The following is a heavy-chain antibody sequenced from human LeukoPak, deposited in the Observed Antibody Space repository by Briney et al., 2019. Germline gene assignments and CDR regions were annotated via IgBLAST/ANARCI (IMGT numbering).Heavy chain of an antibody. D-gene: IGHD1-26*01. CDR2: IKQDGSEK. J-gene: IGHJ4*02. V-gene: IGHV3-7*01. CDR3: ASGRPFDY. Sequence: GGSLRLSCAASGFTVSSNYMSWVRQAPGKGLEWVAYIKQDGSEKYYVDSVKGRFTISRDNAKNSLYLQMNSLGAEDTAVYYCASGRPFDYWGQGTLVTVSS. CDR1: GFTVSSNY.